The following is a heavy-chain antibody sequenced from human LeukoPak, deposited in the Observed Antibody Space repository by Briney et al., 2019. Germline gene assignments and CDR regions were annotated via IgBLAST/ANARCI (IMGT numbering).Heavy chain of an antibody. V-gene: IGHV1-2*02. D-gene: IGHD3-3*01. J-gene: IGHJ4*02. CDR1: GYTFTGYY. CDR3: ARDSSHFGVVMSGY. CDR2: INPNSGGT. Sequence: GPSVKVSCKASGYTFTGYYMHWVRQAPGQGLEWMGWINPNSGGTNYAQKFQGRVTMTRDTSISTAYMELSRLRSDDTAVYHCARDSSHFGVVMSGYWGQGNLVTVSS.